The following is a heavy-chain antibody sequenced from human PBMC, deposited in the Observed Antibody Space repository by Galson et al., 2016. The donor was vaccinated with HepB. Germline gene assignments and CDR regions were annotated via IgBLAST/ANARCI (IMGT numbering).Heavy chain of an antibody. CDR3: ARDPYCGGDCNSPRYFDL. J-gene: IGHJ2*01. D-gene: IGHD2-21*02. Sequence: SLRLSCAASGFTFNMYTMPWVRQAPGKGLEWVSSITPGSTYTHFADSVKGRFTISRDDAKNLLYLQMNSLRVEDTAVYYCARDPYCGGDCNSPRYFDLWGRGTLVTVSS. CDR1: GFTFNMYT. CDR2: ITPGSTYT. V-gene: IGHV3-21*01.